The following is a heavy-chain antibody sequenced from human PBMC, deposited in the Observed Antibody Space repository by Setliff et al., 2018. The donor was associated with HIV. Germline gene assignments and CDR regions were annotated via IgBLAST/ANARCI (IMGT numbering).Heavy chain of an antibody. J-gene: IGHJ4*02. V-gene: IGHV4-39*07. CDR2: IYYSGST. CDR1: GGSISSSSYY. CDR3: ARGPSIGYYYDSSGSYFDY. D-gene: IGHD3-22*01. Sequence: SETLSLTCTVSGGSISSSSYYWGWIRQPPGKGLEWIGSIYYSGSTYYNPSLKSRVTMSEDTSKNQFSLKLSSVTAADTAVYYCARGPSIGYYYDSSGSYFDYWGQGTLVTVSS.